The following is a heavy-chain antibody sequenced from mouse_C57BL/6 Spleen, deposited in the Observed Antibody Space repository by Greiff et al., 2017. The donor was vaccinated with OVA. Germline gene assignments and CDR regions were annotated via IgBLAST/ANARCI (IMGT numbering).Heavy chain of an antibody. CDR1: GYTFTSYW. Sequence: QVQLQQPGAELVRPGSSVKLSCKASGYTFTSYWMPWVKQRPIQGLEWIGNIYPSDSETNYNQKFKDKATLTVDKSSSTAYMQLSSLTSEDSAVYCCATIGDYGDYWGQGTTLTVSS. D-gene: IGHD1-1*02. V-gene: IGHV1-52*01. CDR2: IYPSDSET. CDR3: ATIGDYGDY. J-gene: IGHJ2*01.